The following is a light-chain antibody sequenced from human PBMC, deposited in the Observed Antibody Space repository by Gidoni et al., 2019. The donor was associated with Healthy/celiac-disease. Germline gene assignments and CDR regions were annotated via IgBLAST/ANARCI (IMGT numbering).Light chain of an antibody. Sequence: EIVMTQSPATLSVSPGERATHTCRASQGDSSNLAWYQQKPGQAPRLLIYGASTRATGIPARFSSSGSGTEFTLTISSLQSEDFAVYCCQQYNNWPCSFGQGTKLEIK. CDR3: QQYNNWPCS. CDR2: GAS. J-gene: IGKJ2*04. V-gene: IGKV3-15*01. CDR1: QGDSSN.